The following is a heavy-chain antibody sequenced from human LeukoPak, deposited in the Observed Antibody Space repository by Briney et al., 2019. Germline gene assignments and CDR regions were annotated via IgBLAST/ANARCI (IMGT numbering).Heavy chain of an antibody. V-gene: IGHV3-23*01. CDR1: GFTFSSHA. Sequence: GGSLRLSCAASGFTFSSHAMSWVRQAPGKGLEWVSAISAAGGSTYYADSVKGRFTISRDNSKDTLYLQMNSLRAEDTAVYYCAKDEGYCSSTSCYTGDYWGQGTLVTVSS. D-gene: IGHD2-2*02. CDR3: AKDEGYCSSTSCYTGDY. CDR2: ISAAGGST. J-gene: IGHJ4*02.